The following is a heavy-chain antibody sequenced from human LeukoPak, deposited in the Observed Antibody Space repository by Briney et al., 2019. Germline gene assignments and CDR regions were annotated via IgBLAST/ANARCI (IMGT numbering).Heavy chain of an antibody. Sequence: ASVKVSCKASGYTFTGYYMHWVRQAPGQGLEWMGWINPNSGNTGYAQKFQGRVTITRNTSISTAYMELSSLRSEDTAVYYCARSYSGSYDYFDYWGQGTLVTVSS. CDR3: ARSYSGSYDYFDY. CDR2: INPNSGNT. D-gene: IGHD1-26*01. J-gene: IGHJ4*02. CDR1: GYTFTGYY. V-gene: IGHV1-8*03.